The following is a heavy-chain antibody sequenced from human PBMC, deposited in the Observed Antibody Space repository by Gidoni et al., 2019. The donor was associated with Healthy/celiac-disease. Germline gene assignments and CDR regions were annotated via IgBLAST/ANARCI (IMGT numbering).Heavy chain of an antibody. D-gene: IGHD5-12*01. CDR3: AKDPGDSGYDWSFDY. V-gene: IGHV3-23*01. J-gene: IGHJ4*02. Sequence: EVQLLESGGGLVQPGGSLRLSCAASGFTFSSYAMGWVRQAPGKGREWFSSISGSGGSTYDADSVKGRFTISRDNSKNTLYLQMNSLRAEDTAVYYCAKDPGDSGYDWSFDYWGQGTLVTVSS. CDR1: GFTFSSYA. CDR2: ISGSGGST.